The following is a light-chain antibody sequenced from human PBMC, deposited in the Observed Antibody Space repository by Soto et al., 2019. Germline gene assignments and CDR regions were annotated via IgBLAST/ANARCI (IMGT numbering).Light chain of an antibody. J-gene: IGKJ3*01. CDR3: LQDYSFPRT. CDR1: QDISGR. Sequence: IPLTPSPSSGVASVGDRIPIICLASQDISGRLAWFQQKPGKAPQYLIQTASILQSGVPSRFSGSGSGTEFILTINSLQPEDFASYFCLQDYSFPRTFGLGTKVDIK. CDR2: TAS. V-gene: IGKV1-12*01.